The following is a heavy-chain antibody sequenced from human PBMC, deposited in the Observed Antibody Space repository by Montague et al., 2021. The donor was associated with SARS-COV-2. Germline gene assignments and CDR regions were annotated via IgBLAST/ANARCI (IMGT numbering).Heavy chain of an antibody. Sequence: SETLSLTCTVSGGSISSSSYYWGWIRQPPGKGLEWIGSIYYSGSTYYNASLKSRVTISVDTSKNQFSLKLTSVTAADTAVYYCARHGGHSYAYFAYWGQGTLVIVSS. V-gene: IGHV4-39*01. CDR3: ARHGGHSYAYFAY. J-gene: IGHJ4*02. CDR1: GGSISSSSYY. D-gene: IGHD5-18*01. CDR2: IYYSGST.